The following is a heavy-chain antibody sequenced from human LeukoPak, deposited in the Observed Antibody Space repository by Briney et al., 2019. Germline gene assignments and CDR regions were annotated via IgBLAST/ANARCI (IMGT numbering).Heavy chain of an antibody. CDR2: IYYSGST. CDR3: ARTYGSGSYYNV. CDR1: GGSISSSSYY. Sequence: SETLSLTCTVSGGSISSSSYYWGWIRQPPGEGLEWIGSIYYSGSTYYNPSLKSRVTISVDTSKNQFSLKLSSVTAADTAVYYCARTYGSGSYYNVGGQGTLVTVSS. J-gene: IGHJ4*02. D-gene: IGHD3-10*01. V-gene: IGHV4-39*07.